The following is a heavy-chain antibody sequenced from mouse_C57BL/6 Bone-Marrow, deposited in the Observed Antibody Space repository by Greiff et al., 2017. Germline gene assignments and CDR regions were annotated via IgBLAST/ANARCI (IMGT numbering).Heavy chain of an antibody. CDR1: GYTFTSYW. D-gene: IGHD4-1*01. J-gene: IGHJ2*01. Sequence: QVQLQQPGAELVKPGASVKMSCKASGYTFTSYWITWVKPRPGQGLEWIGDIYPTSGRTNYNEKFKSKAILTVDTSSNTAYMRLSSLTSEDSAVFYCARSGPLGRSFDYWGQGTTLTVSS. CDR3: ARSGPLGRSFDY. CDR2: IYPTSGRT. V-gene: IGHV1-55*01.